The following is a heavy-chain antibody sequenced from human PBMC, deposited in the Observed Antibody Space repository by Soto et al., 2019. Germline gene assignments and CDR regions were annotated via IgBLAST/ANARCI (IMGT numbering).Heavy chain of an antibody. CDR2: IVPIVDTS. J-gene: IGHJ4*02. CDR3: VRVVAIPGYPDN. V-gene: IGHV1-69*12. Sequence: QVQLVQSGAEVRQPASSVKVSCKTSGGTFSSYAISWVRQAPGQGLAWMGGIVPIVDTSTYAQKFQGRVPITADDSTSTVYMELSSLRSDDTAVYYCVRVVAIPGYPDNWGQGTLVTVSS. CDR1: GGTFSSYA. D-gene: IGHD5-12*01.